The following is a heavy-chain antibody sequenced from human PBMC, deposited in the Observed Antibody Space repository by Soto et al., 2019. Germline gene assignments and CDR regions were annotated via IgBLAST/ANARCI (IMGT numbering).Heavy chain of an antibody. D-gene: IGHD3-16*02. J-gene: IGHJ4*02. Sequence: QVQLVQSGAEVKKPGASVKVSCKASGYTFTRYGINWVRQAPGQGPEWMGWLSGYNGTTHYAQKLQGRVTMTTDTSTTTDYMELRSLRSDDTVVYFCARSVFRLGEISLYGEDYWGQGSLVTVSS. CDR2: LSGYNGTT. CDR3: ARSVFRLGEISLYGEDY. CDR1: GYTFTRYG. V-gene: IGHV1-18*01.